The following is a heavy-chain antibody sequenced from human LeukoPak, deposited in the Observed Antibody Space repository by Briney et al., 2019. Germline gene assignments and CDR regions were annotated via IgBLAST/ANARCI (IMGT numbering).Heavy chain of an antibody. V-gene: IGHV3-23*01. CDR1: GFTFTNYV. CDR2: ISGSGTST. CDR3: AKDLDCSSTSCYKDY. Sequence: PGGSLRLSCVVSGFTFTNYVVHWVRQAPGKGLEWVSAISGSGTSTYYADSVKGRFTISRDNSKNTLYLQMNSLRAEDTAVYYCAKDLDCSSTSCYKDYWGQGTLVTVSS. D-gene: IGHD2-2*02. J-gene: IGHJ4*02.